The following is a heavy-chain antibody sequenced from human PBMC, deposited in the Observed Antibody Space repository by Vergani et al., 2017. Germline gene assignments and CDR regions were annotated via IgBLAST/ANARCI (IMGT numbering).Heavy chain of an antibody. D-gene: IGHD2-15*01. CDR1: GDRVSNKSAG. CDR3: ARGPSVVQGHYIYYYSYFMDV. Sequence: QVQLHQSGPGLVKPSQTLSLTCAISGDRVSNKSAGWNWIRQTPGKGLEWIGYIYLGGTTTYNPSLESRVSLSADTSKNQFSLQLTSVTAADTAVYYCARGPSVVQGHYIYYYSYFMDVWGKGTTVTVSS. V-gene: IGHV4-61*01. CDR2: IYLGGTT. J-gene: IGHJ6*03.